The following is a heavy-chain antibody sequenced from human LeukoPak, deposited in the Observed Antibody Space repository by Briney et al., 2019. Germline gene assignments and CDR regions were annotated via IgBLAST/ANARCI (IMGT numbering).Heavy chain of an antibody. CDR3: AKDLHYYVAMDV. CDR1: GFSFSSYA. D-gene: IGHD3-10*02. CDR2: ISNNGGST. Sequence: GGSLRLSCAASGFSFSSYAMHWVRQAPGKGLEYVSTISNNGGSTKYANSVKGRFTISRDNSRNTLYLQMSSLRAEDTALYYCAKDLHYYVAMDVWGQGTTVTVSS. V-gene: IGHV3-64*01. J-gene: IGHJ6*02.